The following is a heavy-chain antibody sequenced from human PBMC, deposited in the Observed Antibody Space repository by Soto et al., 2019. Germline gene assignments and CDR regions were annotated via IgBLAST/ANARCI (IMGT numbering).Heavy chain of an antibody. V-gene: IGHV4-39*01. Sequence: NPSETLSLTCTVSGGSISSSSYYWGWIRQPPGKGLEWIGSIYYSGSTYYNPPLKSRVTISVDTSKNQFSLKLSSVTAADTAVYYCARHMGIGGGWYPIVFDYWGQGTLVTVSS. CDR1: GGSISSSSYY. CDR2: IYYSGST. D-gene: IGHD6-19*01. CDR3: ARHMGIGGGWYPIVFDY. J-gene: IGHJ4*02.